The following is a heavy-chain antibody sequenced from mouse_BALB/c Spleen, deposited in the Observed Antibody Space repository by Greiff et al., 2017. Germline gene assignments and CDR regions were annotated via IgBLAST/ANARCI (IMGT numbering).Heavy chain of an antibody. CDR3: AREGDLDAMDY. J-gene: IGHJ4*01. Sequence: QVHVKQSGAELVRPGTSVKVSCKASGYAFTNYLIEWVKQRPGQGLEWIGVINPGSGGTNYNEKFKGKATLTADKSSSTAYMQLSSLTSDDSAVYFCAREGDLDAMDYWGQGTSVTVSS. V-gene: IGHV1-54*01. D-gene: IGHD3-3*01. CDR1: GYAFTNYL. CDR2: INPGSGGT.